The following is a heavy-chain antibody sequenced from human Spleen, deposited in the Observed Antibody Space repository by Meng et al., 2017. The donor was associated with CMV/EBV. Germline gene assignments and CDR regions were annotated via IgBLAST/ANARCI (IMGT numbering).Heavy chain of an antibody. CDR2: IYHSGST. J-gene: IGHJ6*02. Sequence: SETLSLTCTVSGYSISSGYYWGWVRQPPGKGLEWIGSIYHSGSTYYNPSLKSRVTISVDTSKNQFSLKLSSVTAADTAVYYCARDAAGTNYYYGMDVWGQGTTVTVSS. CDR1: GYSISSGYY. V-gene: IGHV4-38-2*02. CDR3: ARDAAGTNYYYGMDV. D-gene: IGHD2-2*01.